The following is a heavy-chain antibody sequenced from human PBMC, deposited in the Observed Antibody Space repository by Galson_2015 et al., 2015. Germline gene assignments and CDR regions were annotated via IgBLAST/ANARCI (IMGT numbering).Heavy chain of an antibody. D-gene: IGHD1-26*01. Sequence: GLIYPADSDTRYSPSFQGQVTISADKSISTAYLQWSSLKASDTAMYYCAIGPDWYFALWGRGALVTVSS. J-gene: IGHJ2*01. CDR3: AIGPDWYFAL. V-gene: IGHV5-51*01. CDR2: IYPADSDT.